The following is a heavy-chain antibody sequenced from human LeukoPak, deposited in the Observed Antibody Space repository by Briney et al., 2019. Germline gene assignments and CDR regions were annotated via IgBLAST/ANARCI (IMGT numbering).Heavy chain of an antibody. CDR2: IKQDGSEK. Sequence: GGSLRLSCAASGFTFSSYAMSWVRQAPGKGLEWVANIKQDGSEKYYVDSVKGRFTISRDNAKNSLYLQMNSLRAEDTAVYYCARDRGYGFDYWGQGTLVTVSS. J-gene: IGHJ4*02. CDR3: ARDRGYGFDY. CDR1: GFTFSSYA. V-gene: IGHV3-7*01. D-gene: IGHD5-18*01.